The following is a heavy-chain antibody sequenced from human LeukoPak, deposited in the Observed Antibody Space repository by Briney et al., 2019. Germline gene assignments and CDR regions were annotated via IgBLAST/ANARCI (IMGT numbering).Heavy chain of an antibody. D-gene: IGHD3-3*01. J-gene: IGHJ2*01. Sequence: GGSLRLSCAASGFTFSSYAMHWVRQAPGKGLEWVAVISYDGSNKYYADSVKGRFTISRDNSKNTLCLQTNSLRVEDAAIYFCVRDSIPIPGEDYWYFDLWGRGTLVTVSS. CDR1: GFTFSSYA. CDR3: VRDSIPIPGEDYWYFDL. CDR2: ISYDGSNK. V-gene: IGHV3-30-3*01.